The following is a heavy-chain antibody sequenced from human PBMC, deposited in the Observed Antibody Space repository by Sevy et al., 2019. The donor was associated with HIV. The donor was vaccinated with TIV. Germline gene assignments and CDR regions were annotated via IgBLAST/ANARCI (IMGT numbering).Heavy chain of an antibody. CDR2: ISYDGSKK. V-gene: IGHV3-30*04. CDR1: GFTFSSYA. D-gene: IGHD2-2*01. Sequence: GGSLRLSCAASGFTFSSYAMHWVRQAPGKGLEWVAVISYDGSKKYYTDSVKGRFTISSDNSKNTLYLQMNSLRAEDTAVYYWAGLSSWELVVVPIGDYWGQGTLVTVSS. J-gene: IGHJ4*02. CDR3: AGLSSWELVVVPIGDY.